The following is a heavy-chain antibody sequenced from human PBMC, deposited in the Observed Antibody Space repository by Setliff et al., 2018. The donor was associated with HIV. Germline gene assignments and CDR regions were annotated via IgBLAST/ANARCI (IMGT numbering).Heavy chain of an antibody. CDR3: ARGSGSNSVDY. Sequence: GGSLRLSCAASGFTFSNYWMHWVRQVPGKGLVWVSRINSDGSSTSYADSVKGRFTISRDNAKNTLYLQMNSLRAEDTAVYYCARGSGSNSVDYWGQGTLVTVSS. V-gene: IGHV3-74*01. CDR2: INSDGSST. D-gene: IGHD2-15*01. J-gene: IGHJ4*02. CDR1: GFTFSNYW.